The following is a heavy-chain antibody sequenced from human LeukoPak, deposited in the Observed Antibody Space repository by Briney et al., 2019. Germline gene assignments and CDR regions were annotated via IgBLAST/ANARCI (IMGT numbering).Heavy chain of an antibody. J-gene: IGHJ5*02. D-gene: IGHD2-15*01. Sequence: ASVKVSCKASGGTFSSYAISWVRQAPGQGLEWMGGIIPIFGTANYAQKFQGRVTITADESTSTAYMELSSLRSEDTAVYYCARVPHGCSGGSCYSTDGPGWFDPWGQGTLVTVSS. CDR2: IIPIFGTA. CDR3: ARVPHGCSGGSCYSTDGPGWFDP. CDR1: GGTFSSYA. V-gene: IGHV1-69*13.